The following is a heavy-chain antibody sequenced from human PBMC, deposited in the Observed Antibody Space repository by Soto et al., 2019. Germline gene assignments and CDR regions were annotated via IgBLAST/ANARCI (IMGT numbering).Heavy chain of an antibody. V-gene: IGHV3-33*01. D-gene: IGHD3-9*01. Sequence: GGSLRLSCAASGFTFSSYGMHWVRQAPGKGLEWVAVIWYDGSNKYYADSVKGRFTISRDNSKNTLYLQMNSLRAEDTAVYYCARDSGYDILTGYYPISYDAFDIWGQGTMVTVSS. CDR1: GFTFSSYG. CDR2: IWYDGSNK. J-gene: IGHJ3*02. CDR3: ARDSGYDILTGYYPISYDAFDI.